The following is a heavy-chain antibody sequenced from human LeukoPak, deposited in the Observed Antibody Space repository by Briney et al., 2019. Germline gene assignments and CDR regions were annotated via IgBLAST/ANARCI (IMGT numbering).Heavy chain of an antibody. J-gene: IGHJ6*02. D-gene: IGHD3-22*01. Sequence: PGGSLRLSCKVSGFTFDDYAMHWVRHTPGKGLEWVSGITWNRDNIGYGDSVKGRFTISRDNVKNVLYLRMNSLRPEDTALYYCAKDLSSAITSALVLDVWGQGTTVIVS. CDR3: AKDLSSAITSALVLDV. CDR2: ITWNRDNI. CDR1: GFTFDDYA. V-gene: IGHV3-9*01.